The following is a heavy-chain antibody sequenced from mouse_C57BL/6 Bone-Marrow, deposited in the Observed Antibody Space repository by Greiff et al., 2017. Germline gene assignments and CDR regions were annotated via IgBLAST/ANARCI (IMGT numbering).Heavy chain of an antibody. J-gene: IGHJ2*01. Sequence: QVQLKQSGAELVRPGTSVKMSCKASGYTFTNYWIGWAKQRPGHGLEWIGDIYPGGGYTNYNEKFKGKATLTADKSSSTAYMQFSSLTSEDSAIYYCARRYYGSSYYFDYWGQGTTLTVSS. V-gene: IGHV1-63*01. CDR3: ARRYYGSSYYFDY. CDR2: IYPGGGYT. D-gene: IGHD1-1*01. CDR1: GYTFTNYW.